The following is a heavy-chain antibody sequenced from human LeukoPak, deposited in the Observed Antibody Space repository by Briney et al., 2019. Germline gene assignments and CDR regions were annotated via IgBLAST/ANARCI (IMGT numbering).Heavy chain of an antibody. V-gene: IGHV4-39*01. J-gene: IGHJ4*02. CDR3: ARHRSSTSSDY. Sequence: GTLRLSSAASGFTFSSYSMNWVRQAPGKGLEWIGTIYYSGSTHYNPSLKSRVTISVDTSKNQFSLKLSSVTAADTAVYYCARHRSSTSSDYWGQGTLVTVSS. CDR2: IYYSGST. CDR1: GFTFSSYSMN. D-gene: IGHD2-2*01.